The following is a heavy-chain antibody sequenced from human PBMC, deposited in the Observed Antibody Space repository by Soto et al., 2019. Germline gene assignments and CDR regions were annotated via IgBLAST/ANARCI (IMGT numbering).Heavy chain of an antibody. D-gene: IGHD2-2*01. CDR1: GGTLSSYA. V-gene: IGHV1-69*13. CDR2: IIPIFGTA. CDR3: ARDRSGDIVLVQAASPTGWFDH. Sequence: GASVTVSCTASGGTLSSYAISWVRQANRQGLEWMGGIIPIFGTANYAQKFQGRVTITADESTSTAYMELSSLRSEDTAVYYCARDRSGDIVLVQAASPTGWFDHWGQGTLVTV. J-gene: IGHJ5*02.